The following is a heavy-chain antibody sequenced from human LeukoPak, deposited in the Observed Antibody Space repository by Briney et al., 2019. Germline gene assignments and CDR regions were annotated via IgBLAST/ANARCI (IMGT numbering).Heavy chain of an antibody. CDR2: IKQDGSEK. J-gene: IGHJ6*03. CDR3: AKSSSLSGGYFYYMDV. CDR1: GFTFSSYW. Sequence: PGGSLRLSCAASGFTFSSYWMSWVRQAPGKGLEWVANIKQDGSEKYYVDSVKGRFTISGDNAKNSLYLQMNSLRAEDAAVYYCAKSSSLSGGYFYYMDVWGKGTTVTVSS. D-gene: IGHD2-2*01. V-gene: IGHV3-7*03.